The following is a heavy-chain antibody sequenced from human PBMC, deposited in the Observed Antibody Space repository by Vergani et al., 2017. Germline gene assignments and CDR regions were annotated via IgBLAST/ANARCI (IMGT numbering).Heavy chain of an antibody. J-gene: IGHJ4*02. D-gene: IGHD1-14*01. CDR1: GFTFSSYG. CDR3: ARENNDYFDY. V-gene: IGHV3-30*03. Sequence: QVQLVESGGGVVQPGRSLRLSCAASGFTFSSYGMHWVRQAPGKGLEWVAVISYDGSNKYYADSVKGRFTISRDNSKNTLYLQMHSLRAEDTAVYYCARENNDYFDYWGQGTLVTVSS. CDR2: ISYDGSNK.